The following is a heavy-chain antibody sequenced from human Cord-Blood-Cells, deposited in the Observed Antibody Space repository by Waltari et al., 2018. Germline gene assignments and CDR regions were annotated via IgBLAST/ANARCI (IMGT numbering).Heavy chain of an antibody. Sequence: QVQLVQSGAEVKKPGASVKVSCKASGYTFTSYYMHWVRQAPGQGLEWMGIINPSGGSTSYAQKFQGRVTMTRDTSTSTGYMELSSLRSEDTAVYYCARDGNWGKADYWGQDPWSPSPQ. CDR3: ARDGNWGKADY. J-gene: IGHJ4*01. V-gene: IGHV1-46*01. CDR2: INPSGGST. D-gene: IGHD7-27*01. CDR1: GYTFTSYY.